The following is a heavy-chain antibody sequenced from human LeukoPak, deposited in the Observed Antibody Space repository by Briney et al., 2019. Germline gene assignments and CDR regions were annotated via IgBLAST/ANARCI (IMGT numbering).Heavy chain of an antibody. V-gene: IGHV4-4*07. J-gene: IGHJ5*02. CDR3: AREKGPKLLWFREPSYWFDP. D-gene: IGHD3-10*01. CDR2: IYTSGST. CDR1: GGSISSYY. Sequence: SETLSLTCTVSGGSISSYYWSWIRQPAGKGLEWIGRIYTSGSTNYNPSLKSRVTMSVDTSKNQFSLKLSSVTAADTAVYYCAREKGPKLLWFREPSYWFDPWGQGTLVTVSS.